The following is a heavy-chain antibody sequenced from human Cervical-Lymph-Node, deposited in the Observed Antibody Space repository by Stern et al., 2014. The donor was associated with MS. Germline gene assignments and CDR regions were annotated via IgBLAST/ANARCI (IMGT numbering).Heavy chain of an antibody. D-gene: IGHD1-7*01. CDR2: MNPDSGDT. V-gene: IGHV1-8*01. CDR1: GYTFTRYD. J-gene: IGHJ4*02. CDR3: TRGPRT. Sequence: VQLEESGAEVEKPGASVTVSCRASGYTFTRYDIHCGRRASGQGLEWMGWMNPDSGDTGIAQKFQARVTMARDTSISTAYLELHSLKSEDTAVYYCTRGPRTWGRGTLVTVSS.